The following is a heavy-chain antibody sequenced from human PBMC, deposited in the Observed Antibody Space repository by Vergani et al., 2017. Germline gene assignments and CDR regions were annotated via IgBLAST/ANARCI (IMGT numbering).Heavy chain of an antibody. CDR3: AGRIRGNSGYEIDYYYYGMDV. CDR2: IYHSRST. Sequence: QVQLQEAGPGLVKPPGTLSLTCAVSGCSISSSNWGSWVRQAPGKGLEWIGEIYHSRSTNYIPSLKSRVPISVNKSKNQFSLKLSYVTAADTAVYYCAGRIRGNSGYEIDYYYYGMDVWGQGTTVTVSS. J-gene: IGHJ6*02. D-gene: IGHD5-12*01. V-gene: IGHV4-4*03. CDR1: GCSISSSNW.